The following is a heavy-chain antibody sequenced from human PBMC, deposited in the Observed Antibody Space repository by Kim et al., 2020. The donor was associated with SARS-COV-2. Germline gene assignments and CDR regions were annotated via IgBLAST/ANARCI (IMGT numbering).Heavy chain of an antibody. V-gene: IGHV4-34*01. CDR1: GGSFSGYY. J-gene: IGHJ4*02. CDR3: ARSLPSIAARPDTFDY. D-gene: IGHD6-6*01. CDR2: INHSGST. Sequence: SETLSLTCAVYGGSFSGYYWSWIRQPPGKGLEWIGEINHSGSTNYNPSLKSRVTISVDTSKNQFSLKLSSVTAADTAVYYCARSLPSIAARPDTFDYWGQGTLVTVSS.